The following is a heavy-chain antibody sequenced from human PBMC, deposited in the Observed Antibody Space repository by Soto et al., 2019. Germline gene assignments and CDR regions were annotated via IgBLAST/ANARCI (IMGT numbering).Heavy chain of an antibody. Sequence: VESLKISCKGSGYDFAAYWIGWVRQMPGKGLEYMAIIYPGDSDSKYSPSFQGHVTISADKSANNTSLQWRSLKASDSGMYFCARHEWTRTTKNPFDIWGQGTEVTVSS. CDR2: IYPGDSDS. CDR3: ARHEWTRTTKNPFDI. V-gene: IGHV5-51*01. D-gene: IGHD4-4*01. J-gene: IGHJ5*02. CDR1: GYDFAAYW.